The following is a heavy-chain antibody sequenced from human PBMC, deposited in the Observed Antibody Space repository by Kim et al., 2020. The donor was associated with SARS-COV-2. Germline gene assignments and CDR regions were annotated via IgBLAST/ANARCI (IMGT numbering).Heavy chain of an antibody. CDR1: GFTFDDYA. CDR3: AKVDDILTGYYSAGFDY. CDR2: ISWNSGSI. V-gene: IGHV3-9*01. J-gene: IGHJ4*02. D-gene: IGHD3-9*01. Sequence: GGSLRLSCAASGFTFDDYAMHWVRQAPGKGLEWVSGISWNSGSIGYADSVKGRFTISRDNAKNSLYLQMNSLRAEDTALYYCAKVDDILTGYYSAGFDYWGQRPLVTVSS.